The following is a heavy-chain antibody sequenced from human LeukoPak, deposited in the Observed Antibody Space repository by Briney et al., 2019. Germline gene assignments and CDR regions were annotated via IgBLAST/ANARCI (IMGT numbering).Heavy chain of an antibody. J-gene: IGHJ4*02. CDR2: VSPAFGTA. CDR1: GGSFSTFS. CDR3: ATQGIGLAAGYFDP. D-gene: IGHD2-15*01. Sequence: SVKVSCKASGGSFSTFSINWVRQAPGQGLEWMGRVSPAFGTADYSQKFQGRVTFTADMSTAAAYMDLRSLRSDDTALYYCATQGIGLAAGYFDPWGQGTRVTVSS. V-gene: IGHV1-69*06.